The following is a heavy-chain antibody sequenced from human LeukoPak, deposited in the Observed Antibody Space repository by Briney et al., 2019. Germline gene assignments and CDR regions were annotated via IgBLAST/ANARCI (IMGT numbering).Heavy chain of an antibody. CDR2: IKQDGSET. CDR1: GFTFSGYW. V-gene: IGHV3-7*01. D-gene: IGHD2-2*02. CDR3: ARDAYCSSTSCYTGGYY. Sequence: SGGSLRLSCAASGFTFSGYWMTWVRQAPGKGLEWVANIKQDGSETYYVDSVKGRFTISRDNANNSLFLQMNSLRAEDTAVYYCARDAYCSSTSCYTGGYYWGQGTLVTVSS. J-gene: IGHJ4*02.